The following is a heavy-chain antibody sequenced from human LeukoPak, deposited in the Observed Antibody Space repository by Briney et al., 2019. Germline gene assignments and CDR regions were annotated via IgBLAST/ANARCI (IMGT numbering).Heavy chain of an antibody. D-gene: IGHD3-10*01. CDR2: ISAHNGNT. Sequence: ASVKVSCKASGYTFTSYGISWVRQAPGQGLEWMGWISAHNGNTNYAQKLQGRVTMTTDTSTSTAYMELRSLRSDDTAVYYCARDAITMVRGVINYFDYWGQGTLVTVSS. CDR3: ARDAITMVRGVINYFDY. CDR1: GYTFTSYG. J-gene: IGHJ4*02. V-gene: IGHV1-18*01.